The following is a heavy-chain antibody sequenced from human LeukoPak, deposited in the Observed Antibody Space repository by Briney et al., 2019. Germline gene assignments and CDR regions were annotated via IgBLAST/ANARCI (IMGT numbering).Heavy chain of an antibody. D-gene: IGHD3-10*01. CDR1: GGSISSGDYY. CDR2: IYYSGST. CDR3: ARGTILLWFGEYQAGAFDI. J-gene: IGHJ3*02. Sequence: PSQTLSLTCTVSGGSISSGDYYWSWIRQPPGKGLEWIGYIYYSGSTYYNPSLKSRVTISVDTSKNQFSLKLSSVTAADTAVYYCARGTILLWFGEYQAGAFDIWGQGTMVTVSS. V-gene: IGHV4-30-4*01.